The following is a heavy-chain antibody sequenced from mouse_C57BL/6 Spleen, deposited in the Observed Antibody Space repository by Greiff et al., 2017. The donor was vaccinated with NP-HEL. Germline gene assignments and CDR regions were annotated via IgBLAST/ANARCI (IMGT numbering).Heavy chain of an antibody. Sequence: VQLQQSGPELVKPGASVKISCKASGYAFSSSWMNWVKQRPGKGLEWIGRIYPGDGDTNYNGKFKGKAALTADKSSSTAYMQLSSLTSEDSAVYFCARSYSNYVDFDYWGQGTTLTVSS. CDR1: GYAFSSSW. J-gene: IGHJ2*01. CDR3: ARSYSNYVDFDY. D-gene: IGHD2-5*01. V-gene: IGHV1-82*01. CDR2: IYPGDGDT.